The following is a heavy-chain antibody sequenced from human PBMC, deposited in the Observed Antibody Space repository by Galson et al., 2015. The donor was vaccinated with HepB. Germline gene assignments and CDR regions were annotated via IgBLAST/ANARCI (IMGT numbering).Heavy chain of an antibody. V-gene: IGHV3-30*18. Sequence: SLRLSCAASGFTFSSYGMHWVRQAPGKGLEWVAVISYDGSNKYYADSVKGRFTISRDISKNTLYLQMNSLSAEDTAVYYCANMGMVRGLDLIDYWGQGTLVTVSS. CDR1: GFTFSSYG. CDR2: ISYDGSNK. CDR3: ANMGMVRGLDLIDY. J-gene: IGHJ4*02. D-gene: IGHD3-10*01.